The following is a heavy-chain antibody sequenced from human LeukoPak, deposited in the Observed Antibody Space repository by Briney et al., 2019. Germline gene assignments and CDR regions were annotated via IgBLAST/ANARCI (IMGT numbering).Heavy chain of an antibody. J-gene: IGHJ4*02. D-gene: IGHD3-3*01. Sequence: PSETLSLICAVYGGSFSGYYWSWIRQPPGKGLEWIGEINHSGSTNYNPSLKSRVTISVDTSKNQFSLKLSSVTAADTAVYYCARGRDDFYDYWGQGTLVTVPS. CDR1: GGSFSGYY. CDR3: ARGRDDFYDY. CDR2: INHSGST. V-gene: IGHV4-34*01.